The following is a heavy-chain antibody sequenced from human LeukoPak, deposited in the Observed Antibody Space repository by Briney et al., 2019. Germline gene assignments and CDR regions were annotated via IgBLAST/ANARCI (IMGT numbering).Heavy chain of an antibody. CDR1: GGSFSGYY. D-gene: IGHD3-9*01. J-gene: IGHJ3*02. CDR2: INHSGST. V-gene: IGHV4-34*01. CDR3: ARGLGRSRPRTYYDILADLKPHDAFDI. Sequence: SETLSLTCAVYGGSFSGYYWSWIRQPPGKGLEWIGEINHSGSTNYNPSLKSRVTISVDTSKNQFSPKLSSVTAADTAVYYCARGLGRSRPRTYYDILADLKPHDAFDIWGQGTMVTVSS.